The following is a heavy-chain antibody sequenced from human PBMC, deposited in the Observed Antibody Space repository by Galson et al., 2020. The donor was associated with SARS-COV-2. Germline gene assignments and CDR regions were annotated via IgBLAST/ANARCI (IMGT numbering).Heavy chain of an antibody. V-gene: IGHV3-21*01. D-gene: IGHD6-13*01. CDR1: GFTFTSHS. Sequence: AGGSLRLSYAPSGFTFTSHSMNWVRQAPGKGLEWVSSISSTTNYIYYGDSVKGRFTISRDNAKNSLSLQMNSLRAEDTAVYYCVREVAPGTSPWFDLWGQGTLVTVSS. CDR2: ISSTTNYI. J-gene: IGHJ5*02. CDR3: VREVAPGTSPWFDL.